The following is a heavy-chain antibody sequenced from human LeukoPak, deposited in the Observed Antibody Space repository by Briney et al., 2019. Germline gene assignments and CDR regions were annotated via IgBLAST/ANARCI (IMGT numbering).Heavy chain of an antibody. D-gene: IGHD3-10*01. CDR1: GFTFSDTW. CDR3: ARDSSMLRGPLVIYYFDF. Sequence: PGGSLRLSCAASGFTFSDTWMHWVRQAPGKGLEWVSTISGGGDATYYADSVKGRFTISRDNSKNTLYLQMNSLRVEDTAVYYCARDSSMLRGPLVIYYFDFWGQGTLVTVSS. J-gene: IGHJ4*02. CDR2: ISGGGDAT. V-gene: IGHV3-23*01.